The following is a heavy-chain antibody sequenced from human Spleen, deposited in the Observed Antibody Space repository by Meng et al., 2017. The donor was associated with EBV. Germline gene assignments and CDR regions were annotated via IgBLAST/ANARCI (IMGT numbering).Heavy chain of an antibody. V-gene: IGHV4-34*01. J-gene: IGHJ4*02. CDR3: ALFNGYRLGIFAY. CDR2: INQSGST. Sequence: QVQLQQCGAGLLQPSETRSITSAVYGGCFSGYYWSWIRQPPGKGLEWIGEINQSGSTNFNAYLKSRVTISIDTSKNQFALKLSSVTAADTAVYYCALFNGYRLGIFAYWGQGTLVTVSS. D-gene: IGHD3-9*01. CDR1: GGCFSGYY.